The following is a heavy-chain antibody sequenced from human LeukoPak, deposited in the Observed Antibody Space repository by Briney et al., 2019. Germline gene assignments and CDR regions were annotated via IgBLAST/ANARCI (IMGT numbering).Heavy chain of an antibody. Sequence: SETLSLTCAVYGGSFSGYYWSWIRQPPGKGLEWIGEINHSGSTNYNPSLKSRVTIPVDTSKNQFSLKLSSVTAADTAVYYCARGEGSITGTNFDYWGQGTLVTVSS. V-gene: IGHV4-34*01. D-gene: IGHD1-7*01. CDR2: INHSGST. CDR3: ARGEGSITGTNFDY. CDR1: GGSFSGYY. J-gene: IGHJ4*02.